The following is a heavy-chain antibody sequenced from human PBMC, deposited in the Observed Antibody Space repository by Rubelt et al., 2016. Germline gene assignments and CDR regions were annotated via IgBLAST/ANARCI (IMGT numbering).Heavy chain of an antibody. J-gene: IGHJ4*02. CDR3: ARAHSSSWRSFDY. V-gene: IGHV4-34*01. Sequence: QVQLQQWGAGLLKPSETLSLTCAVYGGSFSGYYWSWIRQPPGKGLEWIGEINHSGSTNYNPSLKSGVTRSVDTSKNKFSLKLSSVTAADTAGYYCARAHSSSWRSFDYWGQGTLVTVSS. CDR2: INHSGST. D-gene: IGHD6-13*01. CDR1: GGSFSGYY.